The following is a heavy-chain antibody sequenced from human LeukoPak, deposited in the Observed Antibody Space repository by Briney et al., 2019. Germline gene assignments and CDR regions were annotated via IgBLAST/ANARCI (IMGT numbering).Heavy chain of an antibody. Sequence: GGSLRLSCTASGFALDDYVMHWVRHTPGGGLEWVSGISRDSADIGYADSVKGRFTISRDNDKNPLYLQMNSLTTEDTALYYCARDFCTGCNYYFYGMDVWGRGTTVTVSS. D-gene: IGHD2-2*01. CDR3: ARDFCTGCNYYFYGMDV. J-gene: IGHJ6*02. CDR2: ISRDSADI. V-gene: IGHV3-9*01. CDR1: GFALDDYV.